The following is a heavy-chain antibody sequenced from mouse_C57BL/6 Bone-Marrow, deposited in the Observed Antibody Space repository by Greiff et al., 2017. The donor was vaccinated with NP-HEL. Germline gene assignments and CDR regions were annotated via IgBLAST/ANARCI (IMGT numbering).Heavy chain of an antibody. Sequence: EVQLQQSGPVLVKPGASVKMSCKASGYTFTDYYMNWVKQSHGKSLEWIGVINPYNGGTSYNQKFKGKATLTVDKSSSTAYMELNSLTSEDSAVYYCARRRGSSGYFDYWGQGTTLTVSS. CDR2: INPYNGGT. CDR1: GYTFTDYY. CDR3: ARRRGSSGYFDY. V-gene: IGHV1-19*01. J-gene: IGHJ2*01. D-gene: IGHD3-2*02.